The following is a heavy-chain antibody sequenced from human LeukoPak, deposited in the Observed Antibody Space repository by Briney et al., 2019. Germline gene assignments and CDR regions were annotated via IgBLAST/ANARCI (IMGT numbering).Heavy chain of an antibody. J-gene: IGHJ4*02. Sequence: PGGSLRLSCAASGFTVRSNYMSWVRQAPGKGLEWVGRIKSKSDGGTIDYAAPVKGRFSISRDDSKNTLYLQMHSLTTEDTAVYYCATTRTYWGQGTLVTVSS. CDR1: GFTVRSNY. CDR3: ATTRTY. V-gene: IGHV3-15*01. CDR2: IKSKSDGGTI.